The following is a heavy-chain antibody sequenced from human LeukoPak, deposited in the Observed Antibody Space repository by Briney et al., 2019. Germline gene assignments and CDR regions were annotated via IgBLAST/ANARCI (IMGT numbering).Heavy chain of an antibody. CDR2: ISGSGGST. V-gene: IGHV3-23*01. CDR1: GATFSNYA. Sequence: RGSLRLSCEAYGATFSNYAMSWVRQAPGKGLEWVSAISGSGGSTYYADSVKGRFTISRDNSKNTLYLQMNSLRAEDTAVYYCAKLAAVVVVAVDAFDIWGQGTMVTVSS. CDR3: AKLAAVVVVAVDAFDI. J-gene: IGHJ3*02. D-gene: IGHD2-15*01.